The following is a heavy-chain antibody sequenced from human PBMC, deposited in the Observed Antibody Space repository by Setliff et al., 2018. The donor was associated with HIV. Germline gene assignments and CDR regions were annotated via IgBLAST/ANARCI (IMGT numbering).Heavy chain of an antibody. CDR3: ASSWSRIRYYGMDV. CDR2: MNPNSGNT. V-gene: IGHV1-8*01. CDR1: GSTFSTYD. D-gene: IGHD6-13*01. Sequence: GPSVKVSCKPSGSTFSTYDINWVRQATGQGLEWMGWMNPNSGNTGYAQMFQGRVTMTRNTSISTAYMELSSLRSDDTAVYYCASSWSRIRYYGMDVWGQGTTVTVS. J-gene: IGHJ6*02.